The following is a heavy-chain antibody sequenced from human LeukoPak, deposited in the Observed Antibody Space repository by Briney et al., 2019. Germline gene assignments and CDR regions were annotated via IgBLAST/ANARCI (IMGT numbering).Heavy chain of an antibody. Sequence: GGSLRLSCAASGFTFSSYWMSWVRQVPGKGLEWVANIKPDGSERYYVDSVKGRFTISRDNAKNSLFLQMNNLRAEDTAVYYCARDGDSSGYYYSYGYWGQGTLVTVSS. J-gene: IGHJ4*02. CDR3: ARDGDSSGYYYSYGY. V-gene: IGHV3-7*01. D-gene: IGHD3-22*01. CDR1: GFTFSSYW. CDR2: IKPDGSER.